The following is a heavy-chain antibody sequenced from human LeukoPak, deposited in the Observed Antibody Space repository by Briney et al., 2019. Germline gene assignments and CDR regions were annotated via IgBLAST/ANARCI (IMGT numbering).Heavy chain of an antibody. CDR1: GSTFTDYF. Sequence: SSVTVSCKASGSTFTDYFIHWVRQAPGPGLEWRGWINPNRDGTNYAAKFQGRVTMTRDTSISSVYLALSRLRSEDTAVYYCARWSYRMRWFDSWGQGTLVTVSS. D-gene: IGHD1-26*01. CDR3: ARWSYRMRWFDS. J-gene: IGHJ5*01. CDR2: INPNRDGT. V-gene: IGHV1-2*02.